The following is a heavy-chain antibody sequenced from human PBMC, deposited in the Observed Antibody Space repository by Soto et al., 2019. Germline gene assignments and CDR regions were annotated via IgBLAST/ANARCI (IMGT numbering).Heavy chain of an antibody. D-gene: IGHD2-15*01. CDR2: IIPIFGTA. CDR3: AGDLVVAATLPHYYGMDV. V-gene: IGHV1-69*12. J-gene: IGHJ6*02. Sequence: QVQLVQSGAEVKKPGSSVKVSCKASGGTFSSYAISWVRQAPGQGLEWMGGIIPIFGTANYAQKFQGRVTITADESTSAAYMELSSLRSEDTAVYYCAGDLVVAATLPHYYGMDVWGQGTTVTVSS. CDR1: GGTFSSYA.